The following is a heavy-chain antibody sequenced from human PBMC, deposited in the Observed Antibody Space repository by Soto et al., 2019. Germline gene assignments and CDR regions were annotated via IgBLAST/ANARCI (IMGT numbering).Heavy chain of an antibody. CDR3: VAGPDRAKSAY. CDR2: GLRPDYT. V-gene: IGHV4-59*01. Sequence: SETLSLTCTVSGGSINDYYWSWTRQPPGKGLEWIAYGLRPDYTGYNPSLRNRVTISSDTSKNQFSLWLISVTAADTAVYYCVAGPDRAKSAYWGQGTLVTSPQ. J-gene: IGHJ4*01. CDR1: GGSINDYY.